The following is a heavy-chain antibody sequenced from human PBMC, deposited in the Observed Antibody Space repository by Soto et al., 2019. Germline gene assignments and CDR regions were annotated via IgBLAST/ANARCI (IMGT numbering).Heavy chain of an antibody. CDR3: ARSLGTGEGNDH. Sequence: EVQLVESGGGLVQPGGSLRLSCAASGFTFRSHWMGWVRHAPGKGLEWVANIKQDGSEKYYVDSVTGRFTISRDNAKNSLFMQINSLRVDDTAVYYWARSLGTGEGNDHWGQGTPVTVSS. D-gene: IGHD7-27*01. J-gene: IGHJ4*02. CDR1: GFTFRSHW. V-gene: IGHV3-7*01. CDR2: IKQDGSEK.